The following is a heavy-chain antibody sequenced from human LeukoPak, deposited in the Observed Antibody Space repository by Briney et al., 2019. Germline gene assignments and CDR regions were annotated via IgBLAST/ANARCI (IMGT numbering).Heavy chain of an antibody. CDR3: TRDDSVLFCTSPSCYHYYFDF. D-gene: IGHD2-2*01. Sequence: GGSLRLSCEVSGFTFSNFAMHWVRQSPGKGLEWLAVISYDGSNNLYAASVEGRFTISRDNSKSTLFLQMNSLRIGDTAIYYCTRDDSVLFCTSPSCYHYYFDFWGQGTLVTVSS. CDR2: ISYDGSNN. CDR1: GFTFSNFA. J-gene: IGHJ4*02. V-gene: IGHV3-30-3*01.